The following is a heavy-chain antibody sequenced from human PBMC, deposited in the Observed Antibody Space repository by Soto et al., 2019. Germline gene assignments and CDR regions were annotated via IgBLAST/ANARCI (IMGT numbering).Heavy chain of an antibody. CDR1: GFTLSTYS. V-gene: IGHV3-48*02. J-gene: IGHJ5*02. Sequence: PGGSLRLSCAVSGFTLSTYSMTWVRQAPGKGLEWLSYINSDSSVIRHADSVKGRFTVSRDNVKNLLYLHMNSLRDEDTAVYHCARGLGTSWFFLWGPGTLVTVSS. CDR3: ARGLGTSWFFL. CDR2: INSDSSVI. D-gene: IGHD2-2*01.